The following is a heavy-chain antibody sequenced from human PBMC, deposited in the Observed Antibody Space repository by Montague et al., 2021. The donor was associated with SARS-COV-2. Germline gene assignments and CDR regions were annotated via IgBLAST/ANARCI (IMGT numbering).Heavy chain of an antibody. CDR2: INHSGST. V-gene: IGHV4-34*01. Sequence: SETLSLTCAVYGGSLSGYYWSWIRQPPGKGLEWIGEINHSGSTNYNPSLKSRVTISLDTSKNQFSLKLSSVTAADTAVYYCARGRRRYNRRDETSYYYGMDVWGQGTTVTVSS. J-gene: IGHJ6*02. D-gene: IGHD1-14*01. CDR1: GGSLSGYY. CDR3: ARGRRRYNRRDETSYYYGMDV.